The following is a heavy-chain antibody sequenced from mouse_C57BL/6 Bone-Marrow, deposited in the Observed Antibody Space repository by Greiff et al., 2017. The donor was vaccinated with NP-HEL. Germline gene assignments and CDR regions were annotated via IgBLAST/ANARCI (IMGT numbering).Heavy chain of an antibody. V-gene: IGHV1-15*01. CDR1: GYTFTDYE. D-gene: IGHD2-5*01. Sequence: QVQLQQSGAELVRPGASVTLSCKASGYTFTDYEMHWVKQTPVHGLEWIGAIDPETGGTAYNQKFKGKAILTADKSSSTAYMELRSLTSEDSAVYDCTRRGTYYSKWEYYAMDYWGQGTSVTVSS. CDR3: TRRGTYYSKWEYYAMDY. J-gene: IGHJ4*01. CDR2: IDPETGGT.